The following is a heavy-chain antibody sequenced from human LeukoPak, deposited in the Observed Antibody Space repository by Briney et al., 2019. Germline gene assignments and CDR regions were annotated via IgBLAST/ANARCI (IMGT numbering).Heavy chain of an antibody. CDR2: IYHSGSP. J-gene: IGHJ4*02. D-gene: IGHD1-1*01. CDR3: ARVNINNWHSCDY. CDR1: GGSISSNNW. Sequence: SQTLSLTCAVSGGSISSNNWWGWVRQPPGKGLEWIGEIYHSGSPNYNPSLKSRVTISVDKSRNHFSLNLSSVTAADTAVYYCARVNINNWHSCDYWGQGTLVTVSS. V-gene: IGHV4-4*02.